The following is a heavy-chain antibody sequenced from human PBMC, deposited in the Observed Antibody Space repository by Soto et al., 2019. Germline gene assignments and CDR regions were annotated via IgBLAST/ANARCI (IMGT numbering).Heavy chain of an antibody. CDR3: SGRDDYSPYLAFDY. D-gene: IGHD4-4*01. V-gene: IGHV4-30-4*01. J-gene: IGHJ4*02. Sequence: QVRLQESGPGLVKPSQTLSLTCTVSGGSVSSGDSYWSWIRQTPGKGLEWIGYIYDSGSTSYTPSLPSRLLISVATSKTPCSLPRVSVTAADTAVYYCSGRDDYSPYLAFDYWGQGALVTVSS. CDR2: IYDSGST. CDR1: GGSVSSGDSY.